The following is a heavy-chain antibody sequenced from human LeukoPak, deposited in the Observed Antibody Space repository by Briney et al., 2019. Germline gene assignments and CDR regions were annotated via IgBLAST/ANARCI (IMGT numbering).Heavy chain of an antibody. D-gene: IGHD1-26*01. CDR3: ARHVGRYNWFDP. CDR2: IYYSGST. V-gene: IGHV4-39*01. J-gene: IGHJ5*02. Sequence: SETLSLTCIVSNDSISSSSYFWGWIRQPPGEGLEWIGSIYYSGSTYYNPSLKSRVAISVDPSKNQFSLKVNSVTAADTAVYYCARHVGRYNWFDPWGRGTLVTISS. CDR1: NDSISSSSYF.